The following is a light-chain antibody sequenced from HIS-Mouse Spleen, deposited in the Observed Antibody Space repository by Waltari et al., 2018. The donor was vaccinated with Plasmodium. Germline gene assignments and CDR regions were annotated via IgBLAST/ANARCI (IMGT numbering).Light chain of an antibody. J-gene: IGLJ2*01. CDR2: STN. CDR3: VLYMGSGIWV. CDR1: SGSVSTSYY. Sequence: PGGTVTLPCGLSSGSVSTSYYPSWYHQTPGQAPRTLIYSTNTRSSGVPDRFSGSILGNKAALTITGAQADDESDYYCVLYMGSGIWVFGGGTKLTVL. V-gene: IGLV8-61*01.